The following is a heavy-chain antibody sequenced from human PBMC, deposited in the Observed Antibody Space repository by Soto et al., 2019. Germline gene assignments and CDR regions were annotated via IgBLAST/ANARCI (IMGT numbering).Heavy chain of an antibody. J-gene: IGHJ4*02. CDR1: GDSIRSYY. CDR2: IYYSGST. CDR3: AIVTAVAGY. D-gene: IGHD6-13*01. Sequence: SETLSLTCSVSGDSIRSYYWSWIRQPPGKGLEWIGYIYYSGSTNYNPSLRSRVTISVDTSKNQFSLKLTSVTAADTAIYYCAIVTAVAGYWGQGTLVTVSS. V-gene: IGHV4-59*01.